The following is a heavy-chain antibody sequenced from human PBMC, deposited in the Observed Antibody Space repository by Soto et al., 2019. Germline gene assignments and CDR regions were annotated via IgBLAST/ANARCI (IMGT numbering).Heavy chain of an antibody. CDR2: IYYSGST. Sequence: SETLSLTCPFSGGSISSYYWIWIRQPPGKGLEWIGYIYYSGSTNYNPSLKSRVTISVDTSKNQFSLKLSSVTAADTAVYYCARGVYSSGYLDVWGQGTTVTVSS. J-gene: IGHJ6*02. CDR3: ARGVYSSGYLDV. D-gene: IGHD3-22*01. V-gene: IGHV4-59*01. CDR1: GGSISSYY.